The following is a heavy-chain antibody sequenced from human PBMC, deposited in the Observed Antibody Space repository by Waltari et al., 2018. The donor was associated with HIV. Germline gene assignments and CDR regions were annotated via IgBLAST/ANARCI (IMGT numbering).Heavy chain of an antibody. CDR2: DSAYNGNR. V-gene: IGHV1-18*01. Sequence: VQLVQSGAEVQKPGASVTVSCKASGYTFRSSAITWFRRAPGQGLEWMGWDSAYNGNRNYAQKFQGRVTMTTDKSTSTAYMELRSLRSDDTAVYYCARGGGVVVGAMFDYWGQGTLVTVSS. J-gene: IGHJ4*02. CDR1: GYTFRSSA. D-gene: IGHD1-26*01. CDR3: ARGGGVVVGAMFDY.